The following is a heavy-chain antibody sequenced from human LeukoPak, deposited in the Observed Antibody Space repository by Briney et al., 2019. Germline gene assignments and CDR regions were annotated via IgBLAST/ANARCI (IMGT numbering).Heavy chain of an antibody. V-gene: IGHV1-24*01. Sequence: GASVKVSCKVSGYTLTELSMHWVRQAPGKGLEWMGGFDPEDGETIYAQKFQGRVTMTEDTSTDTAYMELSSLRSEDTAVYYCATDLIWSGYYNYWGQGTLVTVSS. CDR2: FDPEDGET. J-gene: IGHJ4*02. D-gene: IGHD3-3*01. CDR3: ATDLIWSGYYNY. CDR1: GYTLTELS.